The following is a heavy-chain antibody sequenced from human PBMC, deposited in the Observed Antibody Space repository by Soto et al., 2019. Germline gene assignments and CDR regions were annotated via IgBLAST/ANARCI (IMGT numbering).Heavy chain of an antibody. CDR2: IYPGDSDT. J-gene: IGHJ6*02. CDR1: GYSFTSYW. V-gene: IGHV5-51*01. CDR3: ARTAAAGKYYYGVDV. Sequence: PGESLKIFCKGSGYSFTSYWIGWVRQMPGKGLEWMGIIYPGDSDTRYSPFFQGQVTISADKSISTAYLQWSSLKASDTAIYYCARTAAAGKYYYGVDVWGHGTTVTVSS. D-gene: IGHD6-13*01.